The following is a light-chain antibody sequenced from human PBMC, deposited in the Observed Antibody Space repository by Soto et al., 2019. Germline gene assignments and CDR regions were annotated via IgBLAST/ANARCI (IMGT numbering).Light chain of an antibody. CDR3: QHYNNWWA. Sequence: EIVLTQSPGTLSLSPGERATLPCRASQSIRSNLAWYQQKPGQAPMLLIYDTSTRATGIPGRLSGGGSGTEFTLTISSLQSEDFAVYYCQHYNNWWAFGQGTKGDIK. J-gene: IGKJ1*01. CDR2: DTS. CDR1: QSIRSN. V-gene: IGKV3-15*01.